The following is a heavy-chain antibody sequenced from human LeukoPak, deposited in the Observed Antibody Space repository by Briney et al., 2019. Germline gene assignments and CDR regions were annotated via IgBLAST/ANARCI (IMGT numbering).Heavy chain of an antibody. CDR2: INSDGSST. Sequence: GRSLRLSCAASGFTFSSYWMHWVRQAPGKGLVWVSRINSDGSSTSYADSVKGRFTISRDNAKNTLYLQMNSLRAEDTAVYYCARDHVVVVPAAYYDYGMDVWGQGTTVTVSS. CDR1: GFTFSSYW. CDR3: ARDHVVVVPAAYYDYGMDV. J-gene: IGHJ6*02. V-gene: IGHV3-74*01. D-gene: IGHD2-2*01.